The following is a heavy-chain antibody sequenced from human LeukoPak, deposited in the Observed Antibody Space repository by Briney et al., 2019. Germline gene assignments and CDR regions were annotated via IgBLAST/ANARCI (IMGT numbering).Heavy chain of an antibody. CDR1: RFTFDDYA. Sequence: PGGSLRLSCAASRFTFDDYAMYWVRQAPGKGLEWVSGISWNSGSIGYADSVKGRFTISRDNAKNSLYLQMNTLRPEDTALYYCAKDIGVVPAAIPASYYYGMDVWGQGTTVTVSS. CDR3: AKDIGVVPAAIPASYYYGMDV. J-gene: IGHJ6*02. CDR2: ISWNSGSI. V-gene: IGHV3-9*01. D-gene: IGHD2-2*02.